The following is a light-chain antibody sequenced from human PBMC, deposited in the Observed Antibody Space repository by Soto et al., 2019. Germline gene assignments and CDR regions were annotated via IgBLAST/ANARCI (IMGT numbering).Light chain of an antibody. CDR1: QSVSFN. V-gene: IGKV3-15*01. CDR2: GAS. CDR3: QQYGGWPPET. Sequence: EIVMTQSPATLSVSPGERATLSCRASQSVSFNLAWYQQKPGQAPRLLIYGASTRATGIPGRFSGTGSGTEFTLTISSLQSEDFAVYYCQQYGGWPPETFGRGTKVEFK. J-gene: IGKJ1*01.